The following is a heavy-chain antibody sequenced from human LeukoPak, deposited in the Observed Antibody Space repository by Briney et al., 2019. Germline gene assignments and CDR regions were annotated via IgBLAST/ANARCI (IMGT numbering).Heavy chain of an antibody. CDR1: GFTFSSYS. CDR2: ISSSSSYI. CDR3: ARGPFMVREVIAY. D-gene: IGHD3-10*01. J-gene: IGHJ4*02. V-gene: IGHV3-21*01. Sequence: GGSLRLSCAASGFTFSSYSMNWVRQAPGKGLEWVSAISSSSSYIYYADSVKGRFTISRDNAKNSLYLQMNSLRAEDTAVYYYARGPFMVREVIAYWGQGTLVTVSS.